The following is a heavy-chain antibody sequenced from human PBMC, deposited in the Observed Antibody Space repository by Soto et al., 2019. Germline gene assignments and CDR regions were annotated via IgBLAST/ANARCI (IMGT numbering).Heavy chain of an antibody. CDR3: ARGYSSGRGGYYYYYYGMDV. Sequence: QVQLVQSGAEVKKPGASVKVSCKASGYTFTSYAMHWVRQAPGQRLEWMGWINAGNGNTKYSQKFQGRVTITRDTSASTAYMELSSLRSEDTAVYYCARGYSSGRGGYYYYYYGMDVWGQGTTVTVSS. J-gene: IGHJ6*02. CDR1: GYTFTSYA. V-gene: IGHV1-3*01. CDR2: INAGNGNT. D-gene: IGHD6-25*01.